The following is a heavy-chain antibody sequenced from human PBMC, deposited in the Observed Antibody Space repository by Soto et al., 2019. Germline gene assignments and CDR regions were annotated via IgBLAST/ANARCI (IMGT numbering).Heavy chain of an antibody. V-gene: IGHV4-4*02. CDR3: ARARQDCSTASCYLDP. Sequence: SETLSLTCTVSGDSISSPNWWNWFRQTPGKGLEWIGEIHHSRGINYNPSLKSRVTISVDKSNNLSSLKLSSMTAADTAVYFCARARQDCSTASCYLDPWGQGTLVTVSS. D-gene: IGHD2-2*01. CDR1: GDSISSPNW. CDR2: IHHSRGI. J-gene: IGHJ5*02.